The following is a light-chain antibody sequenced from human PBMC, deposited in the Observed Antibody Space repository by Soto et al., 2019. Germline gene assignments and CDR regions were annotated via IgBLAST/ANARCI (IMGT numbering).Light chain of an antibody. CDR3: QQRGTWPT. CDR1: QSVSGY. Sequence: EIVLTQSPVTVSLSPGERATPSCRASQSVSGYVAWYQQKPGQAPRLLIYDASSRANGIPARFTGSGSGTDFSLTISSLEPEDFAVYYCQQRGTWPTFGQGTKVDIK. J-gene: IGKJ1*01. V-gene: IGKV3-11*01. CDR2: DAS.